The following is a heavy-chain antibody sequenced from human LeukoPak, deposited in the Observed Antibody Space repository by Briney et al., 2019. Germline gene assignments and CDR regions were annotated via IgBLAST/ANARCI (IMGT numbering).Heavy chain of an antibody. V-gene: IGHV4-39*01. J-gene: IGHJ5*02. CDR1: GGSISSGSYY. CDR2: IYYSGST. Sequence: SETLSLTCTVSGGSISSGSYYWGWIRQPPGKGLEWIGSIYYSGSTYYNPSLKSRVTISVDTSKNQFSLKLSSVTAADTAVYYCARLLGRLSWFDPWGQGTLVTVSS. D-gene: IGHD1-26*01. CDR3: ARLLGRLSWFDP.